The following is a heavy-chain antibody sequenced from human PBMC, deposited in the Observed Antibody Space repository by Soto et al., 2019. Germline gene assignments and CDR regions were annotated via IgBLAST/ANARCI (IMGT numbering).Heavy chain of an antibody. CDR3: AKDFRAVGSTGALDY. CDR2: ISSGGNHK. D-gene: IGHD1-26*01. V-gene: IGHV3-30*18. CDR1: GFTFSSYG. Sequence: QVQLVESGGGVVQPGRSLRLSCAASGFTFSSYGMHWVRQAPGRGLEWVAVISSGGNHKFYADSVKGRFTISRDNSKNTLYLQLNSLGAEDTALYYCAKDFRAVGSTGALDYWGQGTLVTVSS. J-gene: IGHJ4*02.